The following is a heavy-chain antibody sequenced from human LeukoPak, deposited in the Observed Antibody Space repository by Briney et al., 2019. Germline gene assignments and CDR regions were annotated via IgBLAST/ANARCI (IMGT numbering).Heavy chain of an antibody. CDR2: IKQDGSEK. Sequence: GGSLRLSCAASGFTFSSYWMSWVRQAPGKGLEWAANIKQDGSEKYYVDSVKGRFTISRDNAKNSLYLQMNSLRAEDTAVYYCARASPGGYCSGGSCYKTSRGFDYWGQGTLVTVSS. V-gene: IGHV3-7*04. D-gene: IGHD2-15*01. CDR1: GFTFSSYW. J-gene: IGHJ4*02. CDR3: ARASPGGYCSGGSCYKTSRGFDY.